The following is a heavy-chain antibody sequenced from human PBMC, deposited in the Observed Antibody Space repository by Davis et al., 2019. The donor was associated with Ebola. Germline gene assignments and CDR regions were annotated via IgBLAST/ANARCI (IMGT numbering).Heavy chain of an antibody. D-gene: IGHD5-12*01. Sequence: SVKVSCMASGGTFSNYAISWVRQAPGQGLEWMGGIIPIFGTTNYAQKFQGRVTIPADESTSTAYMEVSSLRSENTALYYFARLGTPYSSYDHLDYWGQGTLVTVSS. CDR3: ARLGTPYSSYDHLDY. CDR2: IIPIFGTT. V-gene: IGHV1-69*13. CDR1: GGTFSNYA. J-gene: IGHJ4*02.